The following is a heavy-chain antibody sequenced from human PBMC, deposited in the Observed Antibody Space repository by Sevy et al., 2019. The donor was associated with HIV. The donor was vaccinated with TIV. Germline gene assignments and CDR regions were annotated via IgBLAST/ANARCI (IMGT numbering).Heavy chain of an antibody. CDR3: ASYSGRPHHPXXXXXXXV. J-gene: IGHJ6*03. D-gene: IGHD1-26*01. Sequence: ASVKVSCKASGYTXTGYYMHWXRQAPGQGLEWMGWXNPXSGGTNYAQKFQGRVTMTRDTSISTAYMELSRLRSDDTAVYYCASYSGRPHHPXXXXXXXVXGXXTXVTVSS. V-gene: IGHV1-2*02. CDR1: GYTXTGYY. CDR2: XNPXSGGT.